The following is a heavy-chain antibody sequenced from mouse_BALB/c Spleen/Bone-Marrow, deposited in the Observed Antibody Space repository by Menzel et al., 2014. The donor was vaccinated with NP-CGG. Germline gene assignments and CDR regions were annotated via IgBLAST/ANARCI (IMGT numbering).Heavy chain of an antibody. J-gene: IGHJ2*01. CDR2: INPSNGGT. D-gene: IGHD4-1*01. V-gene: IGHV1S81*02. CDR1: VYTFTSYY. CDR3: TRGRTWDFDY. Sequence: VQLVESGAELVKPGASVKLSCKASVYTFTSYYMYWVKQRPGQGLEWIGEINPSNGGTNFNEKFKSRATLTLDKSSSTAYMQLSSLTPEDSAVYYCTRGRTWDFDYWGQGTTLTVSS.